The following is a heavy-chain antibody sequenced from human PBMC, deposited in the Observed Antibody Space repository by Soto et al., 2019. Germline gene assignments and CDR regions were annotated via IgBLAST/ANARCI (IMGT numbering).Heavy chain of an antibody. V-gene: IGHV3-15*01. J-gene: IGHJ5*02. CDR2: IKKPSEGGAT. Sequence: EVQLVESGGGLVKPGGSLRLSCAASGFTFVNAWMSWVRQAPGKGLEWVGLIKKPSEGGATEYAAPVKGRFTISRDDSKNTLHLQMNSLKTEDTAVYYSTTGPWFPHRGQGALVTVSA. CDR3: TTGPWFPH. CDR1: GFTFVNAW.